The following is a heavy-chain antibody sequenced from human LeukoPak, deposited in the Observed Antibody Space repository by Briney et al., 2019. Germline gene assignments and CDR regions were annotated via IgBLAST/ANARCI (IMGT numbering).Heavy chain of an antibody. Sequence: GGSLRLSCAASGFTFSDYYMSWIRQAPGKGLEWVSYISSSGSTIYYADSVKGRFTISRDNTKNSLYLQMNSLRAEDTAVYYCAREAPANPGSYVDYWGQGTLVTVSS. J-gene: IGHJ4*02. V-gene: IGHV3-11*01. CDR2: ISSSGSTI. CDR1: GFTFSDYY. D-gene: IGHD3-10*01. CDR3: AREAPANPGSYVDY.